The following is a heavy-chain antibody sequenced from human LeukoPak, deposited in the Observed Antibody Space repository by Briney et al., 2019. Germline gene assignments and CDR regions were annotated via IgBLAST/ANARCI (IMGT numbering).Heavy chain of an antibody. CDR2: IYHSGST. D-gene: IGHD6-13*01. V-gene: IGHV4-4*02. Sequence: SETLSLTCAVSGGSISSSNWWSWVRQPPGKGLEWIGEIYHSGSTNYNPSLKSRVTISVDTSKNQFSLKLSSVTAADTAVYYCATHAVYSSSWYNFDYWGQGTLVTVSS. CDR1: GGSISSSNW. CDR3: ATHAVYSSSWYNFDY. J-gene: IGHJ4*02.